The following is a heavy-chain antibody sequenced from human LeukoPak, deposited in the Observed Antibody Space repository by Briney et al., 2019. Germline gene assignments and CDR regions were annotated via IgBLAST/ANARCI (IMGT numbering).Heavy chain of an antibody. Sequence: GASVKVSCKASGYTFTVYYMHWVRQAPGQGLEWMGWINPNSGGTNYAQKFQGRVTMTRDTPISTAYMELSRLRSDDTAVYYCARDYYGSGNHYYYYYYMDVWGKGTTATISS. CDR1: GYTFTVYY. CDR3: ARDYYGSGNHYYYYYYMDV. CDR2: INPNSGGT. D-gene: IGHD3-10*01. J-gene: IGHJ6*03. V-gene: IGHV1-2*02.